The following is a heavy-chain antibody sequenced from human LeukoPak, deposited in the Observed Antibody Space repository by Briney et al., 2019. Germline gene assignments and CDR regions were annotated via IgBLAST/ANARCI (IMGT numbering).Heavy chain of an antibody. Sequence: PGRSLRLSCAASGFTFSNYGMHWVRQAPGKGLEWVALLWFDESNEFYTESVKGRFIISRDTSKNTLYLQMNSLSPEDTAVYFCARAVTTGGKYHMDVWGKGTTVTVSS. V-gene: IGHV3-33*01. D-gene: IGHD4-17*01. CDR3: ARAVTTGGKYHMDV. CDR1: GFTFSNYG. CDR2: LWFDESNE. J-gene: IGHJ6*03.